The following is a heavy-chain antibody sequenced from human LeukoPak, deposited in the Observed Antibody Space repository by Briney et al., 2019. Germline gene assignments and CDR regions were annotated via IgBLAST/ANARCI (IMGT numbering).Heavy chain of an antibody. Sequence: GESLKISCKGSGYSFTSYWIGWVRQMPGKGLEWMGIIYPGDSDTRYSPSFQGQVTISADKSISTAYLQWSSLKASDTAMYYCARSLGYCSSTSCYGAFDYWGQGTLVTVSS. CDR3: ARSLGYCSSTSCYGAFDY. CDR1: GYSFTSYW. V-gene: IGHV5-51*01. J-gene: IGHJ4*02. CDR2: IYPGDSDT. D-gene: IGHD2-2*01.